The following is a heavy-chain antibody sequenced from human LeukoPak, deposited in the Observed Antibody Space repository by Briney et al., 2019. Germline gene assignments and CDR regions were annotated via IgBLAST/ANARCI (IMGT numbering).Heavy chain of an antibody. CDR2: ISTDGKST. J-gene: IGHJ6*02. V-gene: IGHV3-74*01. D-gene: IGHD2-2*01. CDR1: GFAFSSNW. CDR3: VRDYQFIQEV. Sequence: GGSLRLSCAASGFAFSSNWMHWVRQTPGKGLMWVSLISTDGKSTRYAESVKGRFTISRDNAKNALYLQMDILRVEDTALYFCVRDYQFIQEVWGQGTTVTVSS.